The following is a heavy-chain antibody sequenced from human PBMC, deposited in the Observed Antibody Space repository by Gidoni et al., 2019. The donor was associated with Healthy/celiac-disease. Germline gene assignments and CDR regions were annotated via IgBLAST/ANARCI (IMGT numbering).Heavy chain of an antibody. V-gene: IGHV3-33*01. CDR1: GFTFSSYG. J-gene: IGHJ4*02. Sequence: QVQLVESGGGVVQPGRSLRLSCAASGFTFSSYGLHWVRQAPGKGLAWVAVIWYDGSNKYYADSVKGRFTISRDNSKNTLYLQLNSLRAEDTAVYYCASGKNGYNFGYWGQGTLVTVSS. D-gene: IGHD5-12*01. CDR3: ASGKNGYNFGY. CDR2: IWYDGSNK.